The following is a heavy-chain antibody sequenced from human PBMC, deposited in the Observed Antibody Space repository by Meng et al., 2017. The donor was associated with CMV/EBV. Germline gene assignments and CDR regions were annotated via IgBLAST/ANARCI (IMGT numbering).Heavy chain of an antibody. CDR2: IYYSGST. D-gene: IGHD3-10*01. J-gene: IGHJ6*02. CDR3: ARARFALWFGDRLPYGMDV. V-gene: IGHV4-61*01. Sequence: SETLSLTCTVSGGSVSSGSYYWSWIRQPPGKGLEWIGYIYYSGSTNYNPSLKSRVTISVDTSKNQFSLKLSSVTAADTAVYYCARARFALWFGDRLPYGMDVWGQGTTVTVSS. CDR1: GGSVSSGSYY.